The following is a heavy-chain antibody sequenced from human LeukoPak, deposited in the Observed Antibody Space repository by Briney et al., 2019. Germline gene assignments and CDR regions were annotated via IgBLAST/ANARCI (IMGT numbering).Heavy chain of an antibody. CDR3: ARLEDDCSGGSCRSSLLDY. Sequence: GGTLRLSCAASGFTFSSYGMSGVRQAQGKGLGGVSYISSSGSTIYYADSVKGRFTISRDNAKNSLYLQMNSLRAEDTAVYYCARLEDDCSGGSCRSSLLDYWGQGTLVTVSS. CDR2: ISSSGSTI. J-gene: IGHJ4*02. CDR1: GFTFSSYG. D-gene: IGHD2-15*01. V-gene: IGHV3-48*04.